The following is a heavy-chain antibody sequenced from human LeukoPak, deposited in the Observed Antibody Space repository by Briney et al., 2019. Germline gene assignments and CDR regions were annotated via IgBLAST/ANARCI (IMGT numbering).Heavy chain of an antibody. CDR3: EKIPIGYCSSTSCYASDY. Sequence: GVPLRLSCAASGFTFNIYAMIWLRQAPGKALEGVSAISGSCCNTYYADSVKGRFTISSDNSKNTLYLQMNSMRAEDTAVYYCEKIPIGYCSSTSCYASDYWGQGTLVTVSS. CDR1: GFTFNIYA. CDR2: ISGSCCNT. V-gene: IGHV3-23*01. J-gene: IGHJ4*02. D-gene: IGHD2-2*01.